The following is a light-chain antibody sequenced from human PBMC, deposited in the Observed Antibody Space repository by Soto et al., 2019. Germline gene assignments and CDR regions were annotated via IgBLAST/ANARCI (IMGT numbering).Light chain of an antibody. V-gene: IGKV3-20*01. CDR3: QQYGSSPWT. CDR2: GAS. CDR1: QSIGSSY. Sequence: IVMTQSPATLSVSPGESATLSCRASQSIGSSYLVWYQQTAGQATRLLIYGASNRATGIPDRFSGSGSRTDFTLTISRLEPEDFAVYYCQQYGSSPWTFGQGTKVDI. J-gene: IGKJ1*01.